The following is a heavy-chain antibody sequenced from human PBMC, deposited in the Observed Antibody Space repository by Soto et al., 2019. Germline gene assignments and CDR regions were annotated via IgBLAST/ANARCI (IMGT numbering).Heavy chain of an antibody. D-gene: IGHD2-2*02. V-gene: IGHV1-3*01. CDR3: ARDRVVVPAAIRLAAAGTCFDY. CDR1: GYTFTSYA. CDR2: INAGNGNT. J-gene: IGHJ4*02. Sequence: QVQLVQSGAEVKKPGASVKVSCKASGYTFTSYAMHWVRQAPGQRLEWMGWINAGNGNTKYSQKFQGRVTITRDTSASTAYMELSSLRSEDTAVYYCARDRVVVPAAIRLAAAGTCFDYWGQGTLVTVSS.